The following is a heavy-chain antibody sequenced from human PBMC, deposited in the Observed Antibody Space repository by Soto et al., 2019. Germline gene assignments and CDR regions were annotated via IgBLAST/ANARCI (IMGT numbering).Heavy chain of an antibody. V-gene: IGHV1-2*04. CDR3: ARAWGSGYGDGTYYYYGMDV. Sequence: GASVKVSCKASGYTFTGYYMHWVRQAPGQGLEWMGWINPNSGGTNYAQKLQGWVTMTRDTSISTAYMELSRLRSDDTAVYYFARAWGSGYGDGTYYYYGMDVWGQGTTVTVSS. J-gene: IGHJ6*02. CDR2: INPNSGGT. D-gene: IGHD5-12*01. CDR1: GYTFTGYY.